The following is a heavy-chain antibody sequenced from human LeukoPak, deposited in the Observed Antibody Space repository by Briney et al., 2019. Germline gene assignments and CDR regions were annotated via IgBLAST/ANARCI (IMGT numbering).Heavy chain of an antibody. CDR3: ARYRLSDSPINWFDP. D-gene: IGHD3-22*01. Sequence: ASVKVSCKASGYTFTSYGISWVRQAPGQGLEWMGWISAYNGNANYPEKLQGRVTMTTDTSTKTAYMELRSLRSDDTAVYYCARYRLSDSPINWFDPWGQGTLVTVSS. J-gene: IGHJ5*02. CDR1: GYTFTSYG. V-gene: IGHV1-18*01. CDR2: ISAYNGNA.